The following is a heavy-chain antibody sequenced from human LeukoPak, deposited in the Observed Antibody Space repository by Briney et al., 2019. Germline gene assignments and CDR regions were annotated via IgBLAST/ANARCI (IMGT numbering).Heavy chain of an antibody. CDR1: GDSVSSNSAA. CDR3: ARGIAVAGTGADAFDI. D-gene: IGHD6-19*01. CDR2: TYYRSKWYN. V-gene: IGHV6-1*01. Sequence: SQTLSLTCAISGDSVSSNSAAWNWIRQSPSRGLEWLGRTYYRSKWYNDYAVSVKSRITINPDTSKNQFSLQLNSVTPEDTAVYYCARGIAVAGTGADAFDIWGQGTMVTVSS. J-gene: IGHJ3*02.